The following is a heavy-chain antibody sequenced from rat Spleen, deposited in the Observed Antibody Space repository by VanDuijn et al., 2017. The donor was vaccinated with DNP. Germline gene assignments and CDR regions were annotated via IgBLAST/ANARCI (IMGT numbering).Heavy chain of an antibody. CDR1: GFTFSNYD. CDR3: ARLPFITTP. CDR2: ISPSGGST. J-gene: IGHJ2*01. Sequence: EVQLVESGGGLVQPGRSLKLSCAASGFTFSNYDMAWVRQAPTKGLEWVASISPSGGSTYYRDSVKGRFTVSRDNAKSSLYLQMDSLRSEDTATYYCARLPFITTPWGQGVMVTVSS. D-gene: IGHD1-1*01. V-gene: IGHV5-25*01.